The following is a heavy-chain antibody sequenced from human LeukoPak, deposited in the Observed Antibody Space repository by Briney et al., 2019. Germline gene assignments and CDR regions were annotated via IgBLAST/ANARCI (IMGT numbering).Heavy chain of an antibody. CDR2: IRYDGSNK. V-gene: IGHV3-30*02. J-gene: IGHJ4*02. Sequence: GGSLRLSCAASGFTFSSYGMHWVRQAPGKGLEWVAFIRYDGSNKYYADSVKGRFTISRDNSKNTLYLQMNSLRAEDTAVYYCARDLDYSSSWYIYFDYWGQGTLVTVSS. CDR1: GFTFSSYG. D-gene: IGHD6-13*01. CDR3: ARDLDYSSSWYIYFDY.